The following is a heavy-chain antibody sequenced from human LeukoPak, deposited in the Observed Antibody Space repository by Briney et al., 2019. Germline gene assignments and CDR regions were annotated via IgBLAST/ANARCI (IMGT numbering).Heavy chain of an antibody. Sequence: GGSLRLSCAASGFTFSSYAMSWVRQAPGKGLEWVSSISSSSSYIYYADSVKGRFTISRDNAKNSLYLQMNSLRAEDTAVYYCARDPILLGGEGFDYWGQGTLVTVSS. V-gene: IGHV3-21*01. CDR2: ISSSSSYI. CDR1: GFTFSSYA. D-gene: IGHD2-21*02. CDR3: ARDPILLGGEGFDY. J-gene: IGHJ4*02.